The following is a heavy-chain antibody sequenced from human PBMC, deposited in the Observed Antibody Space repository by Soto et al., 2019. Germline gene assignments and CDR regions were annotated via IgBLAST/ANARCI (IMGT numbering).Heavy chain of an antibody. Sequence: GWSLRLSCAASGFTVSSNYMSLVRQAPGKGLEWVSVIYINGSTYYSDSVKGRFTISRDNSKNTLYLQMNSLRAEDTAVYYCAREGPFEYWGEGTLVTVS. CDR1: GFTVSSNY. CDR3: AREGPFEY. V-gene: IGHV3-53*01. J-gene: IGHJ4*02. CDR2: IYINGST.